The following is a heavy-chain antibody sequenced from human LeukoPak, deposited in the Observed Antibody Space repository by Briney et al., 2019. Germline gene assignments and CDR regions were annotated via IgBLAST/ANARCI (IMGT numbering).Heavy chain of an antibody. V-gene: IGHV4-39*01. CDR3: ARLFYDFWSGHYYYYMDV. CDR1: GGSISSSTYY. CDR2: ISYSGSP. Sequence: SETLSLTCTVSGGSISSSTYYWGWIRQPPGKGLEWIGSISYSGSPYYNPSLKSRVTISVDTSKNQFSLKVSSVTAADTAVYYCARLFYDFWSGHYYYYMDVWGKGTTVTVSS. D-gene: IGHD3-3*01. J-gene: IGHJ6*03.